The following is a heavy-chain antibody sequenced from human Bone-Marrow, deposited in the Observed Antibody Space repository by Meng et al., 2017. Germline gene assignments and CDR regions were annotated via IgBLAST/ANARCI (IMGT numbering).Heavy chain of an antibody. D-gene: IGHD3-10*01. CDR2: IIPIFGTA. J-gene: IGHJ4*02. CDR1: GGTFSSDA. Sequence: QVRLVTCGGEVKKAGSSVKVSCKASGGTFSSDAISWVRQAPGQGLEWMGGIIPIFGTANYAQKFQGRVTITTDESTSTAYMELSSLRSEDTAVYYCARDSGLWFGGQFGQQPALDYWGQGTLVTVSS. V-gene: IGHV1-69*05. CDR3: ARDSGLWFGGQFGQQPALDY.